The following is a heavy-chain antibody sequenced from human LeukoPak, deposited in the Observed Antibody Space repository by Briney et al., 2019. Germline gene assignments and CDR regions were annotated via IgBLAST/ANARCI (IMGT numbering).Heavy chain of an antibody. CDR2: IKQDGSEK. Sequence: GGSLRLSCAASGFTFMSYWMSWVRQAPGKGLEWVANIKQDGSEKYYVDSVKGRCTISRDNAKNSLYLQMNSLRAEDTAVYYCARDGSGSYYYYYMDVWGKGTTVTVSS. D-gene: IGHD1-26*01. V-gene: IGHV3-7*01. J-gene: IGHJ6*03. CDR3: ARDGSGSYYYYYMDV. CDR1: GFTFMSYW.